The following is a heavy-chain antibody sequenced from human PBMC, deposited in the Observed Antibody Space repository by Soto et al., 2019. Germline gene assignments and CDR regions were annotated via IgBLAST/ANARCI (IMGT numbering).Heavy chain of an antibody. CDR1: GGSISSYY. D-gene: IGHD4-4*01. Sequence: SETMYLTCTVSGGSISSYYWSWIRQPPGKGLEWIGYIYYSGSTNYNPSLKSRVTISVDTSKNQFSLKLSSVTAADTAVYYCASSLDSILNWFDPWGQGTLVTVSS. V-gene: IGHV4-59*01. CDR2: IYYSGST. CDR3: ASSLDSILNWFDP. J-gene: IGHJ5*02.